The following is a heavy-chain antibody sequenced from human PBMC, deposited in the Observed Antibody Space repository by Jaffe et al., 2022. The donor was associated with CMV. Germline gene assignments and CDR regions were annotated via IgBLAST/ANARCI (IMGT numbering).Heavy chain of an antibody. CDR1: GGSISSSSYY. Sequence: QLQLQESGPGLVKPSETLSLTCTVSGGSISSSSYYWGWIRQPPGKGLEWIGSIYYSGSTYYNPSLKSRVTISVDTSKNQFSLKLSSVTAADTAVYYCARHVNIITGPFFDYWGQGTLVTVSS. J-gene: IGHJ4*02. V-gene: IGHV4-39*01. CDR3: ARHVNIITGPFFDY. D-gene: IGHD7-27*01. CDR2: IYYSGST.